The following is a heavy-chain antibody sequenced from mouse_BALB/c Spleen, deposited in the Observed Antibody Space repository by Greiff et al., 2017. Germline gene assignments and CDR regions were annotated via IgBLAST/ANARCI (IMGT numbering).Heavy chain of an antibody. J-gene: IGHJ3*01. CDR3: ARGGDDGYA. Sequence: EVQLQQSGPGPVKPSQSLSLTCTVTGYSITSDYAWNWIRQFPGNKLEWMGYISYSGSTSYNPSLKSRISITRDTSKNQFFLQLNSVTTEDTATYYCARGGDDGYAWGQGTLVTVSA. D-gene: IGHD2-3*01. CDR1: GYSITSDYA. CDR2: ISYSGST. V-gene: IGHV3-2*02.